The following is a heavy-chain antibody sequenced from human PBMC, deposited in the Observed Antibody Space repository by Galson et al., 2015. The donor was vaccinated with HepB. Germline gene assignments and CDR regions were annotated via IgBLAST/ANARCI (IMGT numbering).Heavy chain of an antibody. V-gene: IGHV1-69*02. CDR3: ARVPNPDGAAGYYYGMDV. J-gene: IGHJ6*02. CDR1: GGTFSSYT. D-gene: IGHD3-16*01. Sequence: SVKVSCKASGGTFSSYTISWVRQAPGQGLEWMGRIIRILGIANYAQKFQGRVTITADKSTSTAYMELSSLRSEDTAVYYCARVPNPDGAAGYYYGMDVSGQGTTVTVSS. CDR2: IIRILGIA.